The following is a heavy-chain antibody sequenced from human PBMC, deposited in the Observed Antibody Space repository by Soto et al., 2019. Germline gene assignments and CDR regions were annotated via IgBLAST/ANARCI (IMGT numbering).Heavy chain of an antibody. CDR2: IYHSGST. D-gene: IGHD1-1*01. Sequence: QVQLQESGPGLAKPSQTLSLTCTVSGGSISSDNYYWSWIRQPPGKGLEWIGDIYHSGSTYYNPSLKSRVTISVDTSKNQFSLKLSSVTAADTAMYYCARVPLGTGLFDNWGQGTLVTVSS. CDR3: ARVPLGTGLFDN. V-gene: IGHV4-30-4*01. J-gene: IGHJ4*02. CDR1: GGSISSDNYY.